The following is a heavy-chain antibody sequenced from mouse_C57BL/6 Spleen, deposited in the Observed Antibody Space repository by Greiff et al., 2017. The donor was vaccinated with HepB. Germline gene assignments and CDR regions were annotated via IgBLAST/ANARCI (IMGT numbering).Heavy chain of an antibody. CDR3: ARTAQARAMDY. D-gene: IGHD3-2*02. J-gene: IGHJ4*01. CDR1: GYAFSSSW. CDR2: IYPGDGDT. V-gene: IGHV1-82*01. Sequence: VQLQQSGPELVKPGASVKISCKASGYAFSSSWMNWVKQRPGKGLEWIGRIYPGDGDTNYNGKFKGKATLTADKSSSTAYMQLSSLTSEDSAVYFCARTAQARAMDYWGQGTSVTVSS.